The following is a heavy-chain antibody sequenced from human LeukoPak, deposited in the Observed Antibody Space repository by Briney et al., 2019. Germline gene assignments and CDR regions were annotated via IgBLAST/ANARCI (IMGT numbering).Heavy chain of an antibody. Sequence: PSGGALRLSCAGSGFTLSRYGMSSVRQAPGKGLEWVSAISGSGGSIYYADPVKGRFTIRRDNSNDTLYLQMNSLRAEDTAVYYCAKERDSSGWYDYWGQGTLVTVSS. CDR3: AKERDSSGWYDY. D-gene: IGHD6-19*01. CDR2: ISGSGGSI. V-gene: IGHV3-23*01. CDR1: GFTLSRYG. J-gene: IGHJ4*02.